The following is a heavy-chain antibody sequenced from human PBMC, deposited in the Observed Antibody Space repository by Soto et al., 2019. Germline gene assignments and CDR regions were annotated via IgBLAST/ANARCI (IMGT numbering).Heavy chain of an antibody. V-gene: IGHV2-5*02. CDR1: GFSLSTSGVG. CDR3: AHTRGEHRYFDY. D-gene: IGHD2-21*01. Sequence: QITLKESGPTLVKPTQTLTLTCTFSGFSLSTSGVGVGWIRQPPGKALEWLALIYWDDDKRYSPSLKSRLTITNDTSKNQVVLTMTNMDPVDTATYYCAHTRGEHRYFDYWGQGTLVTVSS. CDR2: IYWDDDK. J-gene: IGHJ4*02.